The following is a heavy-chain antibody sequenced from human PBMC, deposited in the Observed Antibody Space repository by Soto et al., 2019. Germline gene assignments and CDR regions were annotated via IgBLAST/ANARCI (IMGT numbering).Heavy chain of an antibody. J-gene: IGHJ4*02. D-gene: IGHD3-9*01. CDR2: ISVDNGNT. V-gene: IGHV1-18*01. CDR1: GYTFTSDG. Sequence: QVQLVQSGAEAKKPGASVKVSCKASGYTFTSDGISWVRQAPGQGLEWMGWISVDNGNTNYAQKFQGRVIMTTDTSTTTAYMELRSLRSDDTAVYYCARLLTGSQCYFDYWGQGTLVTVSS. CDR3: ARLLTGSQCYFDY.